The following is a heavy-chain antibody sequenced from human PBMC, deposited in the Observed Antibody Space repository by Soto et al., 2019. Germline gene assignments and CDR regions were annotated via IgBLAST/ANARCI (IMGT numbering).Heavy chain of an antibody. J-gene: IGHJ5*02. CDR1: GFTFNRYS. CDR3: AYQLPASGRRTPFDP. CDR2: ICNDGNNK. V-gene: IGHV3-30*03. D-gene: IGHD2-2*01. Sequence: GGSLRLSCAASGFTFNRYSMNWVRQAPGKGLEWVADICNDGNNKYYADSVKGRFTISRDNSKNTLYLQMNSLRAEDTAVYYCAYQLPASGRRTPFDPWGQGTLVTVSS.